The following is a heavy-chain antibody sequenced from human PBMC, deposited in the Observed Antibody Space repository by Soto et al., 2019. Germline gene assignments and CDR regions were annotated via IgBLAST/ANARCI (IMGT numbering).Heavy chain of an antibody. D-gene: IGHD2-2*01. CDR1: GGTFSSYA. V-gene: IGHV1-69*13. CDR2: IIPIFGTA. Sequence: SVKVSCKASGGTFSSYAISWVRQAPGQGLEWMGGIIPIFGTANYAQKFQGRVTITADESTSTAYMELSSLRSEDTAVYYCARFQPAAIPNWFDPWGQGTLVTVSS. CDR3: ARFQPAAIPNWFDP. J-gene: IGHJ5*02.